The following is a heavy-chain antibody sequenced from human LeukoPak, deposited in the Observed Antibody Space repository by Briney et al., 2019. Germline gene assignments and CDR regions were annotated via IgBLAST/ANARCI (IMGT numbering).Heavy chain of an antibody. CDR3: ARHSSSWYEDFDY. CDR1: GFTFSSYW. V-gene: IGHV3-7*01. Sequence: GGSLRLSCAASGFTFSSYWMSWVRQAPGKGLEWMANIKQDGSEKYYVDSVKGRFTISRDNAKNSLYLQMNSLRAEDTAVYYCARHSSSWYEDFDYWGQGTLVTVSS. J-gene: IGHJ4*02. D-gene: IGHD6-13*01. CDR2: IKQDGSEK.